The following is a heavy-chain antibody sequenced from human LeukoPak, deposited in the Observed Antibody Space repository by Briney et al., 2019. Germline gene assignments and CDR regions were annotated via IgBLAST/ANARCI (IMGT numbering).Heavy chain of an antibody. CDR1: GYTFTGYY. Sequence: GASVKVSCKASGYTFTGYYMHWVRQAPGQGLEWMGWINPNSGGTNFAQKFQGRVTMTRDTSISTAYMELTRLRSDDTAVYYCASCLDYYYYMDVWGKGTTVTVSS. V-gene: IGHV1-2*02. J-gene: IGHJ6*03. CDR2: INPNSGGT. CDR3: ASCLDYYYYMDV. D-gene: IGHD5/OR15-5a*01.